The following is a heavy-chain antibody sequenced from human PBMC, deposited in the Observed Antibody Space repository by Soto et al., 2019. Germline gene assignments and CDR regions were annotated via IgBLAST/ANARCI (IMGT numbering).Heavy chain of an antibody. V-gene: IGHV1-69*02. D-gene: IGHD3-22*01. Sequence: QVQLVQSGAEVKKTGSSVKVSCKASGGTFSSYNISWVRQAPGQGLEWMGRLIPILGIANYAQKFQGRVTNTADKSTSTAYMALSSLRSEDTAVYYCARGGYDRSGYYYYYYGMDVWGQGTTVTVSS. CDR1: GGTFSSYN. CDR3: ARGGYDRSGYYYYYYGMDV. CDR2: LIPILGIA. J-gene: IGHJ6*02.